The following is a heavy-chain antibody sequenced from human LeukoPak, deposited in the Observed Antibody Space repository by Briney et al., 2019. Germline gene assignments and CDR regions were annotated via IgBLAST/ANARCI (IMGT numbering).Heavy chain of an antibody. V-gene: IGHV4-61*02. J-gene: IGHJ4*02. Sequence: PSQTLSLTCTVSGGSISSGSYYWSWIRQPAGKGLEWIGRIYTSGSTNYNPSLKSRVTISVDTSKNQFSLKLSSVTAADTAVYYCERFRVPATRGFDYWGPGTPLT. CDR3: ERFRVPATRGFDY. CDR1: GGSISSGSYY. D-gene: IGHD2-2*01. CDR2: IYTSGST.